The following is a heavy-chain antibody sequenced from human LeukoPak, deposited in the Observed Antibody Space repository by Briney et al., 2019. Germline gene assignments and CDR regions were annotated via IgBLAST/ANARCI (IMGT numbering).Heavy chain of an antibody. CDR1: GGSISSGGYY. D-gene: IGHD3-16*02. CDR3: AQSVYDYVWGSYRENWFDP. J-gene: IGHJ5*02. Sequence: SETLSLTCTVSGGSISSGGYYWSWIRQHPGKGLEWLGYIYYSGSTYYNPSLKSRVTISVDTSKNQFSLKLSSVTAADTAVYYWAQSVYDYVWGSYRENWFDPWGQGTLVTVSS. CDR2: IYYSGST. V-gene: IGHV4-31*03.